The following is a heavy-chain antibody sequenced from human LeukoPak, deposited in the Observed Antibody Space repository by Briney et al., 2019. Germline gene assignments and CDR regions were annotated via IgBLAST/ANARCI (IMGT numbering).Heavy chain of an antibody. J-gene: IGHJ4*02. CDR2: IRQDGSEK. CDR3: ATDRKVGTWDPRFDY. Sequence: GGSLRLSCAASGFAFSSYWMMWLRQAPGKGLEWVANIRQDGSEKNYVDSVKGRFTISRDNAKISLYLQMNSLRAEDTAVYYCATDRKVGTWDPRFDYWGQGTLVTVSS. D-gene: IGHD4-23*01. CDR1: GFAFSSYW. V-gene: IGHV3-7*01.